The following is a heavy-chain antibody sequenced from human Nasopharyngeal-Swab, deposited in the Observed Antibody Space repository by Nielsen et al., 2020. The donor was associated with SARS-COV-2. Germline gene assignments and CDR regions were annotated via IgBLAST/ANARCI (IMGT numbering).Heavy chain of an antibody. CDR3: TTGLRLWFGETHLKHYYYYGMDV. J-gene: IGHJ6*02. V-gene: IGHV3-7*01. Sequence: GESLKISCVASGFTFSPYWMSWVRQTPGKGLEWVANIKEDGSEKYYVDSVKGRFTISRDNAKNSLYLQMNSLRVEDTGVYYCTTGLRLWFGETHLKHYYYYGMDVWGQGTTVTVSS. CDR2: IKEDGSEK. D-gene: IGHD3-10*01. CDR1: GFTFSPYW.